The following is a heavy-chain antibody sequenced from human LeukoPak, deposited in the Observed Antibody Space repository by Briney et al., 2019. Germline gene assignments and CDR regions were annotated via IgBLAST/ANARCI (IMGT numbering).Heavy chain of an antibody. CDR1: GFTFNTYT. CDR3: ARVVLGYCSSTSCPGAFDI. D-gene: IGHD2-2*01. V-gene: IGHV3-21*04. J-gene: IGHJ3*02. Sequence: TGGSLRLSCAASGFTFNTYTMNWVRQAPGKGLEWVSSITASSTAIYSADSVKGRFTISRDNAKNSLYLQMNSPRAEDTALYYCARVVLGYCSSTSCPGAFDIWGQGTMVTVSS. CDR2: ITASSTAI.